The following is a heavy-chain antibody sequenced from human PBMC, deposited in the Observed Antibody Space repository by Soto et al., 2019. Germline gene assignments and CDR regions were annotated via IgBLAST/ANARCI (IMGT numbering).Heavy chain of an antibody. D-gene: IGHD6-19*01. CDR1: GGSISSYY. CDR2: IHYSGST. V-gene: IGHV4-59*01. Sequence: QVQLQESGPGLVKPSETLSLTCTVSGGSISSYYWSWIRQPPGKGLEWIGYIHYSGSTNYNPSLKSRVTISVDTSKNQFSLKLSSVTAADTAVYYCARDRTIAVAGYYGMDVWGQGTTVTVSS. J-gene: IGHJ6*02. CDR3: ARDRTIAVAGYYGMDV.